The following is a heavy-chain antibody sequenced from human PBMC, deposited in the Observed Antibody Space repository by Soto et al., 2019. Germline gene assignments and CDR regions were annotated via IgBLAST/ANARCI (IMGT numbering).Heavy chain of an antibody. CDR2: IIPIFGTA. CDR1: GGTLSSFA. CDR3: ASYDSTPFAFDY. J-gene: IGHJ4*02. Sequence: AXVKVSCKASGGTLSSFAIRWVRQAPGQGLEWMGGIIPIFGTANYAQKFQGRVTITADESTSTAYMELSSLRSEDTAVYYCASYDSTPFAFDYWGQGTLVTVSS. V-gene: IGHV1-69*13. D-gene: IGHD3-22*01.